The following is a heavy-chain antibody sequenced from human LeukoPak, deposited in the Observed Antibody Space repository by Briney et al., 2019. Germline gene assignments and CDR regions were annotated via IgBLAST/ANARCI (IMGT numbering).Heavy chain of an antibody. D-gene: IGHD3-10*02. Sequence: GGSLRLSCTASGFTFGDYAMSWVRQAPGKGLEWVSYISSSGSTIYYADSVKGRFTISRDNAKNSLYLQMNSLRAEDTAVYYCAELGITMIGGVWGKGTTVTISS. J-gene: IGHJ6*04. CDR3: AELGITMIGGV. CDR2: ISSSGSTI. CDR1: GFTFGDYA. V-gene: IGHV3-48*03.